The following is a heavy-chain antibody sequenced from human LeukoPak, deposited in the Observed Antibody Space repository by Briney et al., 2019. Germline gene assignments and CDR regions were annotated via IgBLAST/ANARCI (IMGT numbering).Heavy chain of an antibody. CDR3: ARQGDSSGYYYGDRPPDY. D-gene: IGHD3-22*01. CDR2: IYYSGST. Sequence: PSETLSLTCTVSGGSVSSGSYYWSWIRQPPGKGLEWIGSIYYSGSTYYNPSLKSRVTISVDTSKNQFSLKLSSVTAADTAVYYCARQGDSSGYYYGDRPPDYWGQGTLVTVSS. V-gene: IGHV4-39*01. J-gene: IGHJ4*02. CDR1: GGSVSSGSYY.